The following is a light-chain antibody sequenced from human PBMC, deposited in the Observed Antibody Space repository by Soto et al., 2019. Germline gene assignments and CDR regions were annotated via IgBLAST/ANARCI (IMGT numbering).Light chain of an antibody. CDR3: CSYAGSRV. V-gene: IGLV2-23*01. CDR1: SSDVGRYNL. Sequence: QSVLTQPASVSGSPGQSITISCTGTSSDVGRYNLVSWYQQHPGKAPKLMIYEGSKRPSGVSNRFSGSKSGNTASLTISGLQAEDEAYYYCCSYAGSRVFGGGTKLTV. CDR2: EGS. J-gene: IGLJ3*02.